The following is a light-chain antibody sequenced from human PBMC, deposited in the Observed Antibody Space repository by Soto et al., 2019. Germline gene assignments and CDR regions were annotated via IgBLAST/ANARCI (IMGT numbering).Light chain of an antibody. Sequence: ENVFTQSPGTPSLSPKEKANLSRRASQSVRSSYLAWHQQKPGQAPRLLIYGASSRATGIPDRFSGSGSGTDFTLTISRLEPEDFAVYYCQQYGSSPATFGQGTKVDIK. CDR3: QQYGSSPAT. J-gene: IGKJ1*01. CDR1: QSVRSSY. CDR2: GAS. V-gene: IGKV3-20*01.